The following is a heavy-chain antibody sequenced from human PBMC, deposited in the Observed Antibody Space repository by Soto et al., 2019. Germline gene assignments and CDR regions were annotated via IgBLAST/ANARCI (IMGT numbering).Heavy chain of an antibody. CDR1: GGSFSGYY. V-gene: IGHV4-34*01. D-gene: IGHD2-15*01. CDR3: ARVVVPVVVAAKYYFDY. CDR2: INHSGST. Sequence: QVQLQQWGAGLLKPSETLSLTCAVYGGSFSGYYWSWIRQPPGKGLEWIGEINHSGSTNYNPSLKSRVTISVDTSKNQFSLKLSSVTAADTAVYYCARVVVPVVVAAKYYFDYWGQGTLVTVSS. J-gene: IGHJ4*02.